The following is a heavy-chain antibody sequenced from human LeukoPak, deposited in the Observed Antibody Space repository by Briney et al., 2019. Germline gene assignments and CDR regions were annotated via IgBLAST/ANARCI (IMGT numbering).Heavy chain of an antibody. J-gene: IGHJ4*02. CDR2: IYSGGST. CDR1: GFTVSSNY. CDR3: AREGEGYCSSTSCSLHY. Sequence: PGGSLRLSCAASGFTVSSNYMSWVRQAPGKGLEWVSVIYSGGSTYYADPVKGRFTISRDNSKNTLYLQMNSLGAEDTAVYYCAREGEGYCSSTSCSLHYWGQGTLVTVSS. V-gene: IGHV3-53*01. D-gene: IGHD2-2*01.